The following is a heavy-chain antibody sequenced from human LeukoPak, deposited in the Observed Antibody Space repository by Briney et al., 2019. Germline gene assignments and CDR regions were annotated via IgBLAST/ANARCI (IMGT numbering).Heavy chain of an antibody. D-gene: IGHD6-19*01. CDR1: GRSITNYY. Sequence: SETLSLTCTASGRSITNYYWSWIQQPPGKGLECIGHIYYSGSTKYNPSLKSRVTMSVDTSNNQFCLKLTSVTAADTPRYYWSRVTDGTVAGMGSFDYWGQGTLVTVSS. V-gene: IGHV4-59*13. CDR3: SRVTDGTVAGMGSFDY. J-gene: IGHJ4*02. CDR2: IYYSGST.